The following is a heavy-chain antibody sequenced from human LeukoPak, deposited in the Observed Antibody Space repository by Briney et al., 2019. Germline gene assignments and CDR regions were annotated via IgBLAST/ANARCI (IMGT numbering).Heavy chain of an antibody. D-gene: IGHD3-9*01. CDR1: GFTFSSYG. J-gene: IGHJ5*02. CDR2: ISCSGGST. Sequence: GGTLRLSCAASGFTFSSYGMSWVRQAPGKGLEWVSAISCSGGSTYYADSVKGRFTISRDNSKNTLYLQMNSLRAEDTAVYYCAKDPLRGLRYFDWFGEPEGGFDPWGQGTLVTVSS. V-gene: IGHV3-23*01. CDR3: AKDPLRGLRYFDWFGEPEGGFDP.